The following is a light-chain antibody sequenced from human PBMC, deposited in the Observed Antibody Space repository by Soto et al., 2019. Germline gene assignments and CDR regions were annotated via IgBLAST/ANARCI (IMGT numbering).Light chain of an antibody. V-gene: IGKV1-39*01. CDR1: QGMNKY. CDR2: VAS. CDR3: HQSDSVPYT. J-gene: IGKJ2*01. Sequence: DIQMTQSPSSLSASVGDRVTITCRASQGMNKYLNWYQQKPGKAPKLLIYVASSLQSGVQSRFSGSGSGTDFTLNISNLQPEDFATYYCHQSDSVPYTLGPGTEMK.